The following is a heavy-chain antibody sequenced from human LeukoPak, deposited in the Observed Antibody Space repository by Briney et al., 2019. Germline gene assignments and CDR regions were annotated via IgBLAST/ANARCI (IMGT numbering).Heavy chain of an antibody. Sequence: PGGSLRLSCAASGFTLSSYSMHWVRQAPGKGLEWVSSISSSSSYIYYADSVKGRFTISRDNAKNSLYLQMNSLRAEDTAVYYCARDPSKGYFSGGSCYFDYWGQGTLVTVFS. CDR1: GFTLSSYS. D-gene: IGHD2-15*01. J-gene: IGHJ4*02. V-gene: IGHV3-21*01. CDR2: ISSSSSYI. CDR3: ARDPSKGYFSGGSCYFDY.